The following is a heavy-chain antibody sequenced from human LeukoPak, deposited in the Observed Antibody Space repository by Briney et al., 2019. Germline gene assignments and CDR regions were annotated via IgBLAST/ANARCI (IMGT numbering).Heavy chain of an antibody. V-gene: IGHV4-39*07. J-gene: IGHJ4*02. Sequence: SETLSLTCTVSGGSISSSSYYWGWIRQPPGKGLEWIGSIYYSGSTYYNPSRKSRVTISVDTSKNQFSLKLSSVTAADTAVYYCAREGAYYDFRGIDYWGQGTLVTVSS. CDR1: GGSISSSSYY. CDR2: IYYSGST. D-gene: IGHD3-3*01. CDR3: AREGAYYDFRGIDY.